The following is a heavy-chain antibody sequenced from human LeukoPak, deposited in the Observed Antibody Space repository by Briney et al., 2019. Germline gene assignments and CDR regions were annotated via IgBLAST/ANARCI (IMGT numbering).Heavy chain of an antibody. D-gene: IGHD1-26*01. Sequence: SQTLSLTCGVSGTSVSVKSASWNWIRQSRSSGLEWLGKTYYRSKWFTDYAVSVRGRVTINADTANNQFSLQLSAVTPEDTALYYCTRDSGSYYGHFDSWGQGTLVTVSS. V-gene: IGHV6-1*01. CDR1: GTSVSVKSAS. CDR3: TRDSGSYYGHFDS. CDR2: TYYRSKWFT. J-gene: IGHJ4*02.